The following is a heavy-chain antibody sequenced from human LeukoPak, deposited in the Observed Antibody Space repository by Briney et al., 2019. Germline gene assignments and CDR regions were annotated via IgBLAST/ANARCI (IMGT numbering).Heavy chain of an antibody. Sequence: SQTLSLTCVISGDIVSSSRVAWNWIRQSPSRGLEWLGRTYHRSEWSTDYAVSVKGRITIKSDTSKNQVSLELKSVTPEDTAVYYCARVEGAYYFYGMDVWGQGTTVTVSS. V-gene: IGHV6-1*01. CDR1: GDIVSSSRVA. CDR2: TYHRSEWST. D-gene: IGHD5-24*01. CDR3: ARVEGAYYFYGMDV. J-gene: IGHJ6*02.